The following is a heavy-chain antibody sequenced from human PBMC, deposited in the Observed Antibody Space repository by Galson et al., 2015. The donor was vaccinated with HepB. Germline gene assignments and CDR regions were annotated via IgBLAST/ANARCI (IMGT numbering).Heavy chain of an antibody. CDR3: ARGGSYSSFEY. V-gene: IGHV4-59*01. CDR2: IYYSGST. Sequence: LSLTCTVSGGSISGYYWSWIRQPPGKGLEWIGYIYYSGSTNYNPSLKSRVAISADTSKNQFSLKLSSVTAADTAVYYCARGGSYSSFEYWGQGTLVTVSS. J-gene: IGHJ4*02. CDR1: GGSISGYY. D-gene: IGHD3-16*01.